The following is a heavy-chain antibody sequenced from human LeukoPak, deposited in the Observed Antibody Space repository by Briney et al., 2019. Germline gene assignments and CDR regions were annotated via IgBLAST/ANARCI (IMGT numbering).Heavy chain of an antibody. J-gene: IGHJ4*02. CDR2: ISSSSSYI. Sequence: GGSLRLSCAASGFTFSSYSMNWVRQAPGKGLEWVSSISSSSSYIYYADSVKGRFTISRDNDKTSLHPQMNRLRAEHTAVYYCVRYGLGQDDSWGQGTLVTVSS. D-gene: IGHD3-10*01. V-gene: IGHV3-21*01. CDR3: VRYGLGQDDS. CDR1: GFTFSSYS.